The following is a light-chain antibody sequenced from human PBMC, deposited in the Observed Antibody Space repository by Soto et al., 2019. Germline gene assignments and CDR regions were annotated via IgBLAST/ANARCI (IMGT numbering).Light chain of an antibody. Sequence: DIQMTQSPSTLSASVGDRVTITCRASQSISTWLAWYQQEPGKAPKLLIHKASSLQSGVPSRFSGSGSGTDFTLTISSLQPEDFATYYCQQLNSYPPTFGQGTKVDIK. V-gene: IGKV1-5*03. CDR3: QQLNSYPPT. CDR1: QSISTW. CDR2: KAS. J-gene: IGKJ1*01.